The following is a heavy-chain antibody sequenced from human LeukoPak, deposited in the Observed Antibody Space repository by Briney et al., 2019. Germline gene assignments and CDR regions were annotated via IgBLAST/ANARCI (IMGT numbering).Heavy chain of an antibody. Sequence: SVKVSCKASGGTFSNYAISWVRQAPGQGLEWMGGIIPFFGTANYAQKFQGRVTLTADKSTSTAYMELRSLRSDDTAVYYCGRVPSTLYDFWSAYLIDYWGQGTLVTVSS. J-gene: IGHJ4*02. D-gene: IGHD3-3*01. CDR3: GRVPSTLYDFWSAYLIDY. CDR1: GGTFSNYA. CDR2: IIPFFGTA. V-gene: IGHV1-69*06.